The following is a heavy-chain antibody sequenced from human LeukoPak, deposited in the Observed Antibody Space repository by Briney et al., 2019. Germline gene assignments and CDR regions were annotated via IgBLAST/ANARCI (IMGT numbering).Heavy chain of an antibody. V-gene: IGHV4-34*01. CDR2: INHSGST. CDR3: ARGRSYYDSSDFVFDAFDI. J-gene: IGHJ3*02. Sequence: PSETLSLTCAVYGGSFSGYYWSWIRQPPGKGLEWIGEINHSGSTNYNPSLKSRVTISVDTSKNQFSLKLSSVTAADTAVYYCARGRSYYDSSDFVFDAFDIWGQGTMVTVSS. CDR1: GGSFSGYY. D-gene: IGHD3-22*01.